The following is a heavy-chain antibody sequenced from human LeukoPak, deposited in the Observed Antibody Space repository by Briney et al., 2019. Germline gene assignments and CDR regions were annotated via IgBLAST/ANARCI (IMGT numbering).Heavy chain of an antibody. D-gene: IGHD3-10*01. CDR1: GFTFSSYW. Sequence: GGSLRLSCAASGFTFSSYWMHWVRQAPGKGLVWVSRINSDGSSTSYADSVKGRFTISRDNAKNTLYLQMNSLGAEDTAVYYCARDGDDGNERSYGSVWGQGTLVTVSS. CDR2: INSDGSST. J-gene: IGHJ4*02. V-gene: IGHV3-74*01. CDR3: ARDGDDGNERSYGSV.